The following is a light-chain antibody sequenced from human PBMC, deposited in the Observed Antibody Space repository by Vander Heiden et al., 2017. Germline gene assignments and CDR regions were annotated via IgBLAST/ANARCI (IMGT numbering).Light chain of an antibody. CDR2: QDS. Sequence: SYELTQPPSVSVSPGQTASITCSGDKLGDKYACWYQQKPGQSPVLVIYQDSKRPSGIPERFSGSNSGNTATLTISGTQAMDEADYYCQAWDSSIVVFGGGTKLNVL. CDR1: KLGDKY. J-gene: IGLJ2*01. CDR3: QAWDSSIVV. V-gene: IGLV3-1*01.